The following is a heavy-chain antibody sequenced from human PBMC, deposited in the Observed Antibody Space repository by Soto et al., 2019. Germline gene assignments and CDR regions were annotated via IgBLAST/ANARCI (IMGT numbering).Heavy chain of an antibody. V-gene: IGHV4-30-4*01. CDR3: ARVRGDCGTLAGYYPNRFDP. D-gene: IGHD3-9*01. CDR2: IYYSGST. Sequence: SETLSLTCTVSGGSTSSGDYYWSWIRQPPGKGLEWIGYIYYSGSTYYNPSLKSRVTISVDTSKNQFSLKLSSVTAADTAVYYCARVRGDCGTLAGYYPNRFDPWGQGTLVTVSS. J-gene: IGHJ5*02. CDR1: GGSTSSGDYY.